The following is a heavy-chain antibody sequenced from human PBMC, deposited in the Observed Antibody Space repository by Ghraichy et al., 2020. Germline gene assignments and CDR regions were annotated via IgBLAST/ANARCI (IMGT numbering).Heavy chain of an antibody. J-gene: IGHJ5*02. CDR3: ARVWTAWPHHPCWFDP. Sequence: SQTLSLTCAVSGYSISSGYYWGWIRQPPGKGLEWIGSIYHSGSTYYNPSLKSRVTISVDTSKNQFSLKLSSVTAADTAVYYCARVWTAWPHHPCWFDPWGQGTLVTVSS. V-gene: IGHV4-38-2*01. CDR2: IYHSGST. CDR1: GYSISSGYY. D-gene: IGHD3/OR15-3a*01.